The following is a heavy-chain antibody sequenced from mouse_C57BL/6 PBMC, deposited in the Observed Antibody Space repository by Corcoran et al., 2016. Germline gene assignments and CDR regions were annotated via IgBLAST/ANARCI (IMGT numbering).Heavy chain of an antibody. CDR1: GYTFTNYG. CDR3: ARGGYGNYVDY. Sequence: QIQLVQSGPELKKPGETVKISCKASGYTFTNYGMSWVKQAPGKGLKWMGWINTYSGVPTYADDFKGRFAFSLETSASTAYLQINNLKNEDTATYCCARGGYGNYVDYWGQGTTLTVSS. D-gene: IGHD2-1*01. J-gene: IGHJ2*01. V-gene: IGHV9-3*01. CDR2: INTYSGVP.